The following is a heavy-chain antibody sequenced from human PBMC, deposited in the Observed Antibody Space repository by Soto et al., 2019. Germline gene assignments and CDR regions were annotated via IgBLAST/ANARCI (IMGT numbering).Heavy chain of an antibody. J-gene: IGHJ4*02. CDR1: GYTFTNYV. CDR3: ARGLTIFGVVIGY. Sequence: ASVKVSCKTSGYTFTNYVVDWVRQTPGQGLEWMGWINSGNGNTKYSEKFQGRVTITRDTSASTAYMELNSLTSEDTAVYYCARGLTIFGVVIGYWGQGTLVTVSS. D-gene: IGHD3-3*01. V-gene: IGHV1-3*01. CDR2: INSGNGNT.